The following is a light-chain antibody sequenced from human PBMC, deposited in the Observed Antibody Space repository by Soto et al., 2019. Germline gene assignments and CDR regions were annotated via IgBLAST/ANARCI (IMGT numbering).Light chain of an antibody. V-gene: IGKV3-20*01. CDR3: QQYGSSLWT. J-gene: IGKJ1*01. CDR1: QSVSSSY. CDR2: GAS. Sequence: EIVLTQSPGTLSLSPGDRATLSCRASQSVSSSYLAWYQQKPGQAPRLLIYGASSRATRIPDRFSGSGSGTDFTLTISRLEPEDFAVYYCQQYGSSLWTFGQGTKVEIK.